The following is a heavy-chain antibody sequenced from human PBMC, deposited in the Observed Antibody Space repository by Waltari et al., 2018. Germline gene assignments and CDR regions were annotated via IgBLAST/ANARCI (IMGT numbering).Heavy chain of an antibody. J-gene: IGHJ5*02. D-gene: IGHD4-17*01. CDR3: AKRPRGGDYPNWFDP. CDR2: IRYDGSNK. CDR1: GFTFSSYG. V-gene: IGHV3-30*02. Sequence: QVQLVESGGGVVQPGGSLRLSCAASGFTFSSYGMHWVRQAPGKGLEWVAFIRYDGSNKYYADSVKGRFTISRDNSKNTLYLQMNSLRAEDTAVYYCAKRPRGGDYPNWFDPWGQGTLVTVSS.